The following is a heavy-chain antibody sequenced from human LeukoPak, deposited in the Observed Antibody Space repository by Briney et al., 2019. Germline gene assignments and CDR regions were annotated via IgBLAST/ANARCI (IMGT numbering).Heavy chain of an antibody. D-gene: IGHD1-26*01. CDR3: ARVLPPVFSGSYEVGWFDP. Sequence: SETLSLTCTVSGGSITNFYWTWIRQPPGKGLEWIGYMYSSGSTNYNPSLKSRLTISVDTSKNQFSLKLSSVTAADTAVYYCARVLPPVFSGSYEVGWFDPWGQGTLVTVSS. CDR2: MYSSGST. J-gene: IGHJ5*02. V-gene: IGHV4-59*01. CDR1: GGSITNFY.